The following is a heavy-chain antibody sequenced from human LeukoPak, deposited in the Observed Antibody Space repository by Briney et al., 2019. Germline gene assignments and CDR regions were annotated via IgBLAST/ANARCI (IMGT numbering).Heavy chain of an antibody. J-gene: IGHJ4*02. CDR2: IYYSGST. V-gene: IGHV4-31*03. D-gene: IGHD6-19*01. CDR3: ARASDKYSSGWYDY. CDR1: GGSISSGGYY. Sequence: SQTLSLTCTVSGGSISSGGYYWSWIRQHPGKGLEWIGYIYYSGSTYYNPSLKSRVTISVDTSKTQFSLKLSSVTAADTAVYYCARASDKYSSGWYDYWGQGTLVTVSS.